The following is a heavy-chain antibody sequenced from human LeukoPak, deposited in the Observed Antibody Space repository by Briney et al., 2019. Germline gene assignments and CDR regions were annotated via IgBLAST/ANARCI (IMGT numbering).Heavy chain of an antibody. J-gene: IGHJ4*02. CDR1: GGSISSYY. CDR3: ASTAVTKFYGSFDY. D-gene: IGHD4-17*01. V-gene: IGHV4-59*01. CDR2: IYYSGST. Sequence: ASESRSPTCTVSGGSISSYYWSWVRQPPGKGLEWIGYIYYSGSTNYNPSLKSRVTISVDTSKNHFSLNLSSVTAADTAVYYCASTAVTKFYGSFDYWGQGTLGTVSS.